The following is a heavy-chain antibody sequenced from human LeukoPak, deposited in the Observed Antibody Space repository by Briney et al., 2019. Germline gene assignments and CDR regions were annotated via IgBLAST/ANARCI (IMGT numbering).Heavy chain of an antibody. V-gene: IGHV3-53*01. CDR3: ARATLV. CDR2: IYSGGST. CDR1: GFTVSSNY. Sequence: GGSLKVSCAASGFTVSSNYMSWVRDAPVKRLEWVSVIYSGGSTYYADSVKGRFTISRDNSKNTLYLQMNSLRAEDTAVYYCARATLVWGQGTLVTVSS. J-gene: IGHJ4*02.